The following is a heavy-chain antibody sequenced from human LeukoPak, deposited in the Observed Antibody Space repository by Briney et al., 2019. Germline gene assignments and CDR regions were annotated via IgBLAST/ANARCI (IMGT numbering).Heavy chain of an antibody. J-gene: IGHJ4*02. CDR2: ISGSGGST. CDR1: GFTFSSYG. V-gene: IGHV3-23*01. CDR3: ANSPESDY. Sequence: PGGSLRLSCAASGFTFSSYGMSWFRQAPGKGLEWLSAISGSGGSTYYADSVQGRFTISRDNSKNTLYLQMSSLRAEDTAVYYCANSPESDYWGQGTLVTVSS.